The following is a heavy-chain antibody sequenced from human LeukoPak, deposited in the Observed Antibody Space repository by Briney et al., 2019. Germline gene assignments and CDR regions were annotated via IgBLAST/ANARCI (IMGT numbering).Heavy chain of an antibody. D-gene: IGHD2-2*02. Sequence: SETLFLTCAVYGGSLSGFYWSWIRQSPGKGLEWIGEINHGGSTTYNPSLKSRVTISIDTSKNQFSLKLTSVTAADTAVYYCARLYCGTTSCYSPFDYWGQGTLVTVSS. V-gene: IGHV4-34*01. CDR1: GGSLSGFY. J-gene: IGHJ4*02. CDR3: ARLYCGTTSCYSPFDY. CDR2: INHGGST.